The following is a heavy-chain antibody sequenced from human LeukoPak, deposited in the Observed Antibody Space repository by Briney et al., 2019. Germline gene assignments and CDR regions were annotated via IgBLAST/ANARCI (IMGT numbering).Heavy chain of an antibody. CDR1: GFNVSSNY. CDR3: AKASIAARHFDY. J-gene: IGHJ4*02. Sequence: GGSLRLSCAASGFNVSSNYMNWVRQAPGKGLEWVSAIGGSGGSTYYADSVKGRFTISRDTSKNTLYLQMNSLRAEDTAVYYCAKASIAARHFDYWGQGTLVTVSS. V-gene: IGHV3-23*01. D-gene: IGHD6-6*01. CDR2: IGGSGGST.